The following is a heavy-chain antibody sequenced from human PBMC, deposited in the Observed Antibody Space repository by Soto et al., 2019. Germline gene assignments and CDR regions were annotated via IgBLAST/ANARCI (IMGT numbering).Heavy chain of an antibody. Sequence: SQTLSLTCAISGDSVSSNSAAWNWIRQSPSRGLEWLGRTYYRSKWYNDYAVSVKSRITINPDKSKNQISLKLSSMTAADTAMNYCAKLSSSGWYYFDYWGQGTLLTVSS. J-gene: IGHJ4*02. D-gene: IGHD6-19*01. CDR3: AKLSSSGWYYFDY. CDR2: TYYRSKWYN. V-gene: IGHV6-1*01. CDR1: GDSVSSNSAA.